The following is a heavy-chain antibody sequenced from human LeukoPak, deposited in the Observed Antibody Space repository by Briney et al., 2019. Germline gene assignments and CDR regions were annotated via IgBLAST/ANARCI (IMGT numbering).Heavy chain of an antibody. V-gene: IGHV3-7*03. D-gene: IGHD1-26*01. Sequence: RGSLRLSCAASGFGFSYHWMSWVRLIPGKGLGWVANIRQDGGESDYVDSVSGRFSISRDNAKSSLFLQMNSLIVEDTGVYYRARVSGTYYPVDYWGQGTLVTVSS. CDR3: ARVSGTYYPVDY. CDR1: GFGFSYHW. CDR2: IRQDGGES. J-gene: IGHJ4*02.